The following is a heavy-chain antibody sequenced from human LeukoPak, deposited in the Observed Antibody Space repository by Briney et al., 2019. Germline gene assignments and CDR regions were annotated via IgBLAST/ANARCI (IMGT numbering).Heavy chain of an antibody. CDR1: GFTFRRYG. Sequence: SGGSLRLSCAASGFTFRRYGMSWVRQAPGKGLEWVSAISGSGDSTFYGDSVKGRFTISRDNSKNTLYLQMNSLRAEDTAVYYCAKGGIAVAATDWGQGTLVTVSS. CDR2: ISGSGDST. J-gene: IGHJ4*02. D-gene: IGHD6-19*01. CDR3: AKGGIAVAATD. V-gene: IGHV3-23*01.